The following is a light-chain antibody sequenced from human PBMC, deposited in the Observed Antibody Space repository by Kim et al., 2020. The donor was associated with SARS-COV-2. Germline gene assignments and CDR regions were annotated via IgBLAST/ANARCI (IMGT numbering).Light chain of an antibody. CDR3: QSYDSGLSGSGV. J-gene: IGLJ3*02. CDR2: GNN. V-gene: IGLV1-40*01. Sequence: QSVLTQPPSVSGAPGQRVTISCTGSSSNIGAGYDVHWYRQLPGTAPKLLIYGNNNRPSGVPDRFSGSKSATSASLAIIGLQAEDEADYYCQSYDSGLSGSGVFGGGTQLTVL. CDR1: SSNIGAGYD.